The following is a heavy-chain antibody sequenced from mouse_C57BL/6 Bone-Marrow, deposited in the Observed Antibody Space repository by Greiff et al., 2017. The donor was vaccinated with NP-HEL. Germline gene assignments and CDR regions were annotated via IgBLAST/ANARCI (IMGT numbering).Heavy chain of an antibody. J-gene: IGHJ2*01. CDR1: GYTFTSYW. CDR2: IDPSDSYT. CDR3: ARGEWNYFDY. V-gene: IGHV1-69*01. Sequence: VQLQQPGAELVMPGASVKLSCKASGYTFTSYWMHWVKQRPGQGLEWIGEIDPSDSYTNYNQKFKGKSTLTVDKSSSTAYMQLSSLTSEDSAVYYCARGEWNYFDYWGQGTTLTVSS.